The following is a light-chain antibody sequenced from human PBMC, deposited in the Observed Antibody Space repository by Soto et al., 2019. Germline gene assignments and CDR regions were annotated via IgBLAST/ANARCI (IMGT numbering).Light chain of an antibody. J-gene: IGKJ5*01. Sequence: EIVLTQSPATLSLSPGERATLSCRASQSVSSTYLAWYQQKPGQPPRLLIYGVSSRATGIPDRFSGSGSGTDFTLTISRLEPEDSAVYYCQQYDNSPLITFGQGTRLEIK. CDR3: QQYDNSPLIT. V-gene: IGKV3-20*01. CDR2: GVS. CDR1: QSVSSTY.